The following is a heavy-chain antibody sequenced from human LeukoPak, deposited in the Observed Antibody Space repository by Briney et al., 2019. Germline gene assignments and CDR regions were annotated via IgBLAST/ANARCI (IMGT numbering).Heavy chain of an antibody. CDR3: TRGSIAYYYMDV. D-gene: IGHD3-22*01. J-gene: IGHJ6*03. CDR2: INHSGST. Sequence: SETLSLTCAVYAESFSDYYWSWIRQPPGKGLEWIGEINHSGSTDYNPSLKTRVTISIDTSNNQFSLKLSSVTAADTAVYYCTRGSIAYYYMDVWGKGTTVTISS. CDR1: AESFSDYY. V-gene: IGHV4-34*01.